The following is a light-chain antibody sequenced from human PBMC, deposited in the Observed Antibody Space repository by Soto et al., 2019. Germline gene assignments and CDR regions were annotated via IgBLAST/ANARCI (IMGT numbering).Light chain of an antibody. V-gene: IGKV1-39*01. J-gene: IGKJ1*01. CDR2: EAS. CDR1: QSIDTH. CDR3: QQTYSPPAT. Sequence: DIRMTQSPSSLSASVGDRVTIACRASQSIDTHLNWYQQHPGKAPNALIYEASNLQSGVPSGFSGSGSGTDFTLTISGLQPDGSATYYCQQTYSPPATFGQGTKVEIK.